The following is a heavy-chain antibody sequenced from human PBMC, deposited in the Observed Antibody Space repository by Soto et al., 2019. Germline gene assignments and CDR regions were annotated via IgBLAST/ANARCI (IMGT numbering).Heavy chain of an antibody. Sequence: ASVKVSCKASGFTFTSYAIHWVLRAPGQSLDRGGWINPFNGDTQFSQKFQGRVTITRATSAEKAHMDLSGLRSEDTALYYCARDGSNVGWSLFRSGLIWLDPWGQGTLVTVSS. V-gene: IGHV1-3*01. CDR2: INPFNGDT. D-gene: IGHD3-3*01. CDR3: ARDGSNVGWSLFRSGLIWLDP. J-gene: IGHJ5*02. CDR1: GFTFTSYA.